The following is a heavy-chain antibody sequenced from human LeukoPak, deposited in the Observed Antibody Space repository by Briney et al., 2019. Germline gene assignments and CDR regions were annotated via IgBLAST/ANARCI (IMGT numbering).Heavy chain of an antibody. CDR3: ARDLDEVGGYLRRELAF. J-gene: IGHJ4*02. D-gene: IGHD6-25*01. V-gene: IGHV3-48*03. Sequence: GGSLRLSCRASGFQFSAYGLNWVRQSPGKGLQWISYISSTGTIIYYGDSVEGRFTISRDNARNSLALQMHSLRPEDTAVYYCARDLDEVGGYLRRELAFWGQGTLITVSS. CDR1: GFQFSAYG. CDR2: ISSTGTII.